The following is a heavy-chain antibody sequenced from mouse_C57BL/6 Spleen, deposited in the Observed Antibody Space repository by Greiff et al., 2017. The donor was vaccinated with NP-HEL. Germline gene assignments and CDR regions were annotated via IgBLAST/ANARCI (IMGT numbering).Heavy chain of an antibody. Sequence: VQLKESGPELVKPGASVKMSCKASGYTFTDYNMHWVKQSHGKSLEWIGYINPNNGGTSYNQKFKGKATLTVNKSSSTAYMELRSLTSEDSAVYYCARGTVWYFDVWGTGTTVTVSS. CDR1: GYTFTDYN. CDR2: INPNNGGT. V-gene: IGHV1-22*01. CDR3: ARGTVWYFDV. D-gene: IGHD2-14*01. J-gene: IGHJ1*03.